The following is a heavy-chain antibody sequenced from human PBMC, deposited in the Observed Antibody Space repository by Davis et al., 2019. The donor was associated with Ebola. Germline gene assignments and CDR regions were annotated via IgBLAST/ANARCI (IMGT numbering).Heavy chain of an antibody. J-gene: IGHJ6*04. CDR2: ISYDGSNK. Sequence: GESLKISCAASGFTFSSYGMHWVRQAPGKGLEWVAVISYDGSNKYYADSVKGRFTISRDNSKNTLYLQMSSLRAEDTAVYYCAKGSVTIFGVAPDYYGMDVWGKGTTVTVSS. CDR3: AKGSVTIFGVAPDYYGMDV. V-gene: IGHV3-30*18. CDR1: GFTFSSYG. D-gene: IGHD3-3*01.